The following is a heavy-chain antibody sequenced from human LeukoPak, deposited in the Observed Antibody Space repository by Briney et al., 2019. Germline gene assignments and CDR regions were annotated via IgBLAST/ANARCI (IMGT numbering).Heavy chain of an antibody. Sequence: GSSLRLSCAASGFTFSSYAMSWVRQAPGKGLEWVSAISGSGGSTYYADSVKGRFTISRDNSKNTLYLQMNSLRAEDTAVYFCAQQSAYDILTGWDYWGQGTLVTVSS. D-gene: IGHD3-9*01. CDR1: GFTFSSYA. V-gene: IGHV3-23*01. CDR2: ISGSGGST. J-gene: IGHJ4*02. CDR3: AQQSAYDILTGWDY.